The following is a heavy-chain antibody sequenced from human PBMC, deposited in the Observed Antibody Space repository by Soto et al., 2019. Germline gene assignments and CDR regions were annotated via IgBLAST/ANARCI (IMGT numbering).Heavy chain of an antibody. J-gene: IGHJ3*02. CDR3: AKGDCGGDCYSFDAFDI. Sequence: GGSLRLSCAASGFTFSSYGMHWVRQAPGKGLEWVAVISYDGSNKYYADSVKGRFTISRDNSKNTLYLQMNSLRAEDTAVYYCAKGDCGGDCYSFDAFDIWGQGTMVTVSS. D-gene: IGHD2-21*02. CDR2: ISYDGSNK. V-gene: IGHV3-30*18. CDR1: GFTFSSYG.